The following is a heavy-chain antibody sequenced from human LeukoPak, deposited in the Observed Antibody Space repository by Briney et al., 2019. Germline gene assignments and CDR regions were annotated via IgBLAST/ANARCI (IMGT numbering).Heavy chain of an antibody. Sequence: SVKVSCKASGGTFSSYAISWVRQAPGQGLEWMGRIIPILGIANYAQKFQGRVTITADKSTSTAYMELSSLRSEDTAVYYCARIVVVPAAMGGWFDPWGQGTLVTVSS. V-gene: IGHV1-69*04. CDR1: GGTFSSYA. D-gene: IGHD2-2*01. CDR2: IIPILGIA. CDR3: ARIVVVPAAMGGWFDP. J-gene: IGHJ5*02.